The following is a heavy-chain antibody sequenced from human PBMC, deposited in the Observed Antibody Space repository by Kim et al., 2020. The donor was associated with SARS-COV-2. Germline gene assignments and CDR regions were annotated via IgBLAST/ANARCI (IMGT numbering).Heavy chain of an antibody. CDR1: GFTFSSYA. V-gene: IGHV3-33*01. J-gene: IGHJ4*02. D-gene: IGHD3-10*01. CDR3: ASNAGSGSAYYFDY. Sequence: GGSLRLFCAASGFTFSSYAMHWVRQAPGKGLEWVAVIWYDGSNKYYADFVKGRFTISRDNSKNTLYLQMNSLRAEDTAVYYCASNAGSGSAYYFDYWGQGTLVTVSS. CDR2: IWYDGSNK.